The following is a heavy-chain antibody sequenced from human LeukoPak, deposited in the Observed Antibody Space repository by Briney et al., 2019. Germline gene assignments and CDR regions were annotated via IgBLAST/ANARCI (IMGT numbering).Heavy chain of an antibody. CDR3: AKESIVVPAAPFDH. Sequence: GGSLRLSCAASGFTFSNYWMHWVRQAPGKGLVWVSRINPDGSTTTYADSVKGRFTISRDNSKNTLYLQMNSLRAEDTAVYYCAKESIVVPAAPFDHWGQGTLVTVSS. CDR2: INPDGSTT. J-gene: IGHJ4*02. CDR1: GFTFSNYW. V-gene: IGHV3-74*01. D-gene: IGHD2-2*01.